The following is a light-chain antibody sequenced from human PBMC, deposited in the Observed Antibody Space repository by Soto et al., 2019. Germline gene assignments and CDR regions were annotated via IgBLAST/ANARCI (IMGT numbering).Light chain of an antibody. J-gene: IGKJ2*01. V-gene: IGKV3-20*01. CDR3: QQYENSPPCYT. CDR1: PSLTSSY. Sequence: EIVLTQSPGILSLSPGERATLSCRASPSLTSSYLAWYQQKPGQAPRLLIFGASSRTTGIPDRFSGGGSGTDFTLTISSLQPEDVAVSYCQQYENSPPCYTFGQGTKLEIK. CDR2: GAS.